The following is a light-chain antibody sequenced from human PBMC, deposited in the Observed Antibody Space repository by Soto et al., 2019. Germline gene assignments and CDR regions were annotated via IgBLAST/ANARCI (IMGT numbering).Light chain of an antibody. CDR2: DDS. Sequence: SYELTQPPSVSVAPGQTARITCEGNNIGSKSVQWFQQKPGQAPVVVIYDDSDRPSGIPERFSGSNSGNTATLTISRVEAGDEADYYCQVWDNTRDQRVVFGGGTKLTVL. CDR3: QVWDNTRDQRVV. V-gene: IGLV3-21*02. J-gene: IGLJ2*01. CDR1: NIGSKS.